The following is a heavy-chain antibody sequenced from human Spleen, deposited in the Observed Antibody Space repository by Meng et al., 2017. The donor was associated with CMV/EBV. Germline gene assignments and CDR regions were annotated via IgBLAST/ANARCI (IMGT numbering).Heavy chain of an antibody. CDR2: INPNSGGT. Sequence: TISCKASGYSFNACYMRWVRHAPGVGLGWMGWINPNSGGTSYAQNFQGRVPMTGDTSISAVYMELGRLRSEDTAVYYCARDIWHLGYWGQGTLVTVSS. J-gene: IGHJ4*02. CDR1: GYSFNACY. V-gene: IGHV1-2*02. D-gene: IGHD3-10*01. CDR3: ARDIWHLGY.